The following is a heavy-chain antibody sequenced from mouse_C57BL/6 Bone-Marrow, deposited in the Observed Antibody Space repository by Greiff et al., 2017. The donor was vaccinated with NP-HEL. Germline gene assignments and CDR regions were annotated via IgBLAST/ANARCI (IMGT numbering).Heavy chain of an antibody. CDR1: GYTFPSYW. CDR2: IYPGSGST. Sequence: VQLQQPGAELVKPGASVRMSSKASGYTFPSYWLTGVKQRPGQGLEWIGDIYPGSGSTNDNEKFKSKATLTVDTSSSTAYMQLSSLTSEDSAVYYCARGTTVVPNWYFDVWGTGTTVTVSS. CDR3: ARGTTVVPNWYFDV. V-gene: IGHV1-55*01. J-gene: IGHJ1*03. D-gene: IGHD1-1*01.